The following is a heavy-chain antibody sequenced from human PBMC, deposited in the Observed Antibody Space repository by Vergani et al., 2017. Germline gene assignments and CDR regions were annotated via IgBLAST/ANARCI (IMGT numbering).Heavy chain of an antibody. CDR2: IRSKAYGGTT. Sequence: EVQLVESGGGLVQPGRSLRLSCTASGFTFGDYAMSWVRQAPGKGLEWVGFIRSKAYGGTTEYAASVKGRFTISRDNSKNTLYLQMNSLRAEDTAVYYCAREEDGMDVWGQGTTVTVSS. CDR3: AREEDGMDV. CDR1: GFTFGDYA. V-gene: IGHV3-49*04. J-gene: IGHJ6*02.